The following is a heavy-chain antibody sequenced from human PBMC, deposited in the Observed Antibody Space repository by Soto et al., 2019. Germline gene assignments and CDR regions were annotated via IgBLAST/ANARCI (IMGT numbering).Heavy chain of an antibody. CDR2: IWYDGSNK. CDR3: ARDYYDSSGYVHY. Sequence: QVQLVESGGGVVQPGRSLRLSCAASGFTFSSYGMHWVRQAPGKGLEWVAVIWYDGSNKYYADSVKGRFTISRDNSKNTVYLQMNSLRAEDTAVYYCARDYYDSSGYVHYWGQGTLVTVSS. CDR1: GFTFSSYG. J-gene: IGHJ4*02. V-gene: IGHV3-33*01. D-gene: IGHD3-22*01.